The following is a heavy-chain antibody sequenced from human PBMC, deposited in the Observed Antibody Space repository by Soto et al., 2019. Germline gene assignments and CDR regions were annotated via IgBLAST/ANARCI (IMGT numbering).Heavy chain of an antibody. CDR2: IKSKTDGGTT. V-gene: IGHV3-15*01. J-gene: IGHJ4*02. D-gene: IGHD6-19*01. Sequence: GGSLRLSCAASGFTFSNAWMSWVRQAPGKGLEWVGRIKSKTDGGTTDYAAPVKGRFTISRDDSKNTLYLQMNSLKTEDTAVYYCTTAEYSSGWYESGYWGQGTLVTVSS. CDR3: TTAEYSSGWYESGY. CDR1: GFTFSNAW.